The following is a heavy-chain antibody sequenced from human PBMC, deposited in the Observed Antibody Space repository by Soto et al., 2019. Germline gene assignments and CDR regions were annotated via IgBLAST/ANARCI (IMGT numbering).Heavy chain of an antibody. J-gene: IGHJ3*02. Sequence: LRLSCAASGFTFSSYAMHWVRQAPGKGLEYVSAISSNGGSTYYADSVKGRFTISRDNSKNTLYLQMGSLRAEDMAVYYCARGGYYYDSSAEDAFDIWGQGTMVTVSS. CDR1: GFTFSSYA. CDR2: ISSNGGST. V-gene: IGHV3-64*02. CDR3: ARGGYYYDSSAEDAFDI. D-gene: IGHD3-22*01.